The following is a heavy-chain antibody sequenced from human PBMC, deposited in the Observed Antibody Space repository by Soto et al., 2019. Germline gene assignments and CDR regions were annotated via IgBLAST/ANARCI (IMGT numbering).Heavy chain of an antibody. CDR1: GVSISSYY. V-gene: IGHV4-59*08. D-gene: IGHD6-13*01. J-gene: IGHJ4*02. CDR3: ARTTYSSTWFPDD. Sequence: SETLSLTCTVSGVSISSYYWSWIRQPPGKGLEWIGFINYSGSTKYSPSLKSRVTISVDTSKNQFSLNLSSVTAADTAVYYCARTTYSSTWFPDDWGQGTLVTVSS. CDR2: INYSGST.